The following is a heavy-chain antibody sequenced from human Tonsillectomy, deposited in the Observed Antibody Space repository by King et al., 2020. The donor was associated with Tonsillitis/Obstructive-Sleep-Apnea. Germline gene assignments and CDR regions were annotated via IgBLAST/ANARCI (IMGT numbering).Heavy chain of an antibody. CDR2: IDPSDSYT. CDR1: GYSFTSYW. CDR3: TRRLRGDNTPSPNDY. J-gene: IGHJ4*02. V-gene: IGHV5-10-1*01. Sequence: VQLVESGAEVKKPGESLRISCKGSGYSFTSYWINWVRQMPGKGLEWMGRIDPSDSYTNYSPSFQGHVTISADKSISTAYLQWSSLKASDPAMYYCTRRLRGDNTPSPNDYWGQGTLVTVSS. D-gene: IGHD5-18*01.